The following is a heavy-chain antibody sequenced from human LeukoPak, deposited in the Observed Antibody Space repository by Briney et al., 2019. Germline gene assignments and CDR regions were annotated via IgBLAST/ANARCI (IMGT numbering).Heavy chain of an antibody. D-gene: IGHD1-26*01. J-gene: IGHJ6*03. CDR1: GGSISSYY. Sequence: SETLSLTCTVSGGSISSYYWSWIRQPPGKGLEWIGYIYYSGSTNYNPSLKSRVTISVDTSKNQFSLKLSSVTAADTAVYYCARHFPRSYGVGYMDVWGKGTTVTVSS. V-gene: IGHV4-59*01. CDR2: IYYSGST. CDR3: ARHFPRSYGVGYMDV.